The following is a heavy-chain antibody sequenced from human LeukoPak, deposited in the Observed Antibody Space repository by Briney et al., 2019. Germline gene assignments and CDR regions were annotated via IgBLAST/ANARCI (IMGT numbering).Heavy chain of an antibody. V-gene: IGHV1-69*06. Sequence: SLKVSCKASGASFSSYAISWVRQAPGQGLEWMGRITPIFGTPNYAQRFQGRVTITADIVSSTAYMEVNNLTSEDTAVYFCAKQGALRQDYYMDVWGNGTTVTVSS. CDR1: GASFSSYA. J-gene: IGHJ6*03. CDR3: AKQGALRQDYYMDV. CDR2: ITPIFGTP.